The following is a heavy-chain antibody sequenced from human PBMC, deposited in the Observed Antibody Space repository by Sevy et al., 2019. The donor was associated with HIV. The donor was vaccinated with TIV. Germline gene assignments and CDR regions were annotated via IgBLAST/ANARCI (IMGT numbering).Heavy chain of an antibody. J-gene: IGHJ4*02. CDR2: IYSGGST. V-gene: IGHV3-53*01. D-gene: IGHD3-10*01. CDR3: ARGTITMVHFDY. CDR1: GFTVSSNY. Sequence: GGSLRLSCAASGFTVSSNYMSWVRQAPGRGLEWVSVIYSGGSTYYADSVKGRFTISRDNSKNTLYLQMNSLRAEDTAVYYCARGTITMVHFDYWGQRTLVTVSS.